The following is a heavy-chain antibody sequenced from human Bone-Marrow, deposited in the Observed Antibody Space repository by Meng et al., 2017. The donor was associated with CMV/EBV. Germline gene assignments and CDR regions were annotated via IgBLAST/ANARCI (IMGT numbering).Heavy chain of an antibody. CDR2: ISYDGSNK. CDR1: GFTFSSYA. CDR3: ARDDDCSSTSCDRDYYYYGMDV. Sequence: GESLKISCVASGFTFSSYAMHWVRQAPGKGLEWVAVISYDGSNKYYADSVKGRFTISRDNSKNTLYLQMNSLRAEDTAVYYCARDDDCSSTSCDRDYYYYGMDVWGQGTTVTVSS. D-gene: IGHD2-2*01. V-gene: IGHV3-30-3*01. J-gene: IGHJ6*02.